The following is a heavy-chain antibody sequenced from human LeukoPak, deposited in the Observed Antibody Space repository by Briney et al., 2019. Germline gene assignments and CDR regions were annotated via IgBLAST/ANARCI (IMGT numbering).Heavy chain of an antibody. CDR1: GYTFTGYY. D-gene: IGHD4-17*01. V-gene: IGHV1-2*02. CDR3: ARDGNTVTTASYFDY. CDR2: INPNSGGT. J-gene: IGHJ4*02. Sequence: ASVKVSCKASGYTFTGYYIHWVRQAPGQGLEWMGWINPNSGGTNFAQIFQGRVTMTRDTSITTVYMELSRLTSDDTAIYYCARDGNTVTTASYFDYWGQGTLVTVSS.